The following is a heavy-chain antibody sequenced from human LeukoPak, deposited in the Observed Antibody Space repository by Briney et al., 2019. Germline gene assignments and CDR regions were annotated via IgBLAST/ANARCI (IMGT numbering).Heavy chain of an antibody. Sequence: SETLSLTCAVYGGSFSGYYWSWIRQPPGRGLEWIGEINHSGSTNYNPSLKSRVTISVDTSKNQFSPKLSSVTAADTAVYYCARGRQQLVRYFDYWGQGTLVTVSS. CDR3: ARGRQQLVRYFDY. CDR1: GGSFSGYY. J-gene: IGHJ4*02. V-gene: IGHV4-34*01. CDR2: INHSGST. D-gene: IGHD6-13*01.